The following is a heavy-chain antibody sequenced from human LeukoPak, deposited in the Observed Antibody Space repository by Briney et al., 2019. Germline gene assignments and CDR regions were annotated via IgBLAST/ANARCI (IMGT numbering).Heavy chain of an antibody. CDR1: GYTFTSYD. D-gene: IGHD2-15*01. CDR3: ASSRSGGSWGLFDY. J-gene: IGHJ4*02. CDR2: MNPNSGNT. V-gene: IGHV1-8*01. Sequence: ASVKVSCKASGYTFTSYDINWVRQATGQGLEWMGWMNPNSGNTGYAQKFQGRVTVTRNTSISTAYMELSSLRSEDTAVYYCASSRSGGSWGLFDYWGQGTLVTVSS.